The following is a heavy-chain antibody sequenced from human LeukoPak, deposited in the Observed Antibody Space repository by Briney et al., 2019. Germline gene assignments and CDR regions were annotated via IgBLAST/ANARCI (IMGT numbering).Heavy chain of an antibody. CDR2: IRYDGSYK. V-gene: IGHV3-30*02. Sequence: GGSLRLSCAASGFTFSSYGMHWARQAPGKGLEWVSFIRYDGSYKFYADSVKGRFTISRDNSKNTVYLQMNSLRAEDAAVYYCAKYGNTFDIWGQGTMVTVSS. D-gene: IGHD2/OR15-2a*01. CDR3: AKYGNTFDI. J-gene: IGHJ3*02. CDR1: GFTFSSYG.